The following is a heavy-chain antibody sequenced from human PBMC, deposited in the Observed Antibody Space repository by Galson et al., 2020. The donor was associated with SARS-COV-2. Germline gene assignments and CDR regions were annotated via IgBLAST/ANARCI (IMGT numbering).Heavy chain of an antibody. CDR1: GFTFSSYA. CDR3: AKDSLDSSGYSYYYGMDV. J-gene: IGHJ6*02. CDR2: ISGSGGST. Sequence: GGSLRLSCAASGFTFSSYAMSWVRQAPGKGLEWVSAISGSGGSTYYADSVKGRFTISRDNSKNTLYLQMNSLRAEDTAVYYCAKDSLDSSGYSYYYGMDVWGQGTTVTVSS. V-gene: IGHV3-23*01. D-gene: IGHD3-22*01.